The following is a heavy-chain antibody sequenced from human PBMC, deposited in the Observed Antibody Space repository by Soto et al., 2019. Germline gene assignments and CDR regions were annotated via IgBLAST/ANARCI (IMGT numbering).Heavy chain of an antibody. D-gene: IGHD3-22*01. CDR3: ASHPRESSGYWYSFEY. CDR1: GFTFSSYS. J-gene: IGHJ4*02. Sequence: EVQLVESGGGLVKPGGSLRLSCAASGFTFSSYSMNWVRQAPGKGLEWVSSISSSSSYIYYADSVKGRFTISRDNAKNSLYLQMNSLRAEGTAVYYCASHPRESSGYWYSFEYWGQGTLVTVSS. CDR2: ISSSSSYI. V-gene: IGHV3-21*01.